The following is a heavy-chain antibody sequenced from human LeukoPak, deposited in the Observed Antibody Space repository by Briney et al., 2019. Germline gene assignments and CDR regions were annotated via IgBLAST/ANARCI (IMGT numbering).Heavy chain of an antibody. CDR1: GFTFSSYA. V-gene: IGHV3-23*01. CDR3: AKEGSGSYYNFRFGLFDY. J-gene: IGHJ4*02. Sequence: AGGSLRLSCAASGFTFSSYAMSWVRQAPGKGLEWVSAISGSGGSTYYADSVKGRFTISRDNSKNTLYLQMNSLRAEDTAVYYCAKEGSGSYYNFRFGLFDYWGQGTLVTVSS. CDR2: ISGSGGST. D-gene: IGHD3-10*01.